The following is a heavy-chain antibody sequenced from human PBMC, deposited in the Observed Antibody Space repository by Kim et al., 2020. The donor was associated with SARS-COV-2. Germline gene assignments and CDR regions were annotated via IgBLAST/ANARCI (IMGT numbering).Heavy chain of an antibody. J-gene: IGHJ4*02. Sequence: RKSRVTISLDTSKNQFSLKLSSVTAADTAVYYCVGEKPLYSSGWYGYFDYWGQGTLVTVSS. CDR3: VGEKPLYSSGWYGYFDY. D-gene: IGHD6-19*01. V-gene: IGHV4-39*02.